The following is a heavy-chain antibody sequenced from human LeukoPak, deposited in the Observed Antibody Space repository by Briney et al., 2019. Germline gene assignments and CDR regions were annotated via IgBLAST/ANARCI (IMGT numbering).Heavy chain of an antibody. CDR1: GFTFSSYE. CDR2: ISSSGSTI. V-gene: IGHV3-48*03. D-gene: IGHD3-9*01. Sequence: RSGGSLRLSCAASGFTFSSYEMNWVRQAPGKGLEWVSYISSSGSTIYYADSVKGRFTISRDNAKNSLYLQMNTLRAEDTAVYYCARVMGRLVRTWYFDLWGRGTLVTVSS. J-gene: IGHJ2*01. CDR3: ARVMGRLVRTWYFDL.